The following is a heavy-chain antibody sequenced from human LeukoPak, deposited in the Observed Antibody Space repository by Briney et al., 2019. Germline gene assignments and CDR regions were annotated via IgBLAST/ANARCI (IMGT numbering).Heavy chain of an antibody. CDR1: GYTFTGYY. D-gene: IGHD3-3*01. Sequence: VASVKVSCKASGYTFTGYYMHWVRQAPGQGLEWMGWINPNSGGTNYAQKFQGRVTMTRDTSISTAYMGLSRLRSDDTAVYYCASQAITIYYYYGMDVWGQGTTVTVSS. CDR2: INPNSGGT. V-gene: IGHV1-2*02. CDR3: ASQAITIYYYYGMDV. J-gene: IGHJ6*02.